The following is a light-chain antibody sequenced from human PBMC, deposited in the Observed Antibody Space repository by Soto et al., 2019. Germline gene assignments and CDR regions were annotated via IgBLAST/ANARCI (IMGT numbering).Light chain of an antibody. CDR1: QSVSSN. Sequence: EIVLTQSPATLSVSPGKRATLSCRASQSVSSNLAWYQQKPGQAPRLLIYGASTRATGIPDRFTGSDSGTEFILTISSLQSEDFATYYCQRYNDYQYIFGQGTRLEIK. V-gene: IGKV3-15*01. CDR2: GAS. CDR3: QRYNDYQYI. J-gene: IGKJ2*01.